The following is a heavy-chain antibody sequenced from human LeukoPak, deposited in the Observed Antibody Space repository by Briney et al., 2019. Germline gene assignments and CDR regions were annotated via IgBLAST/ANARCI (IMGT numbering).Heavy chain of an antibody. CDR1: GFTFSSYA. J-gene: IGHJ4*02. CDR3: AKTDCSSTSCYLTY. Sequence: GGSLRLSCAASGFTFSSYAMSWVRQAPGKGLEWVSAISGSGGSTYYADSVKGRFTISRDNSKNTLYLQMNSLRAEDTAVYYCAKTDCSSTSCYLTYWGRGTLVTVSS. V-gene: IGHV3-23*01. CDR2: ISGSGGST. D-gene: IGHD2-2*01.